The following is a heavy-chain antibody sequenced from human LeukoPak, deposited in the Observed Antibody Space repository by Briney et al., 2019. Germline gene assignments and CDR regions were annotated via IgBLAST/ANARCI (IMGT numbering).Heavy chain of an antibody. D-gene: IGHD6-13*01. CDR2: ISSSGSTI. V-gene: IGHV3-11*01. CDR3: ARAGRIAAARVAFDI. Sequence: GGSLRLSCAASGFTFSDYYMSWIRQAPGKGLEWVSYISSSGSTIYYADSVKGRFTISRDNAKNSLYLQMNSLRAEDTAVYYCARAGRIAAARVAFDIWGQGTMVTVSS. CDR1: GFTFSDYY. J-gene: IGHJ3*02.